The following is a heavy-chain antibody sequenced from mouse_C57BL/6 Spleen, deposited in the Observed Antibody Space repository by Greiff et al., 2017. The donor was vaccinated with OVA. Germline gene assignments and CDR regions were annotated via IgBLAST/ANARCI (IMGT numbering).Heavy chain of an antibody. V-gene: IGHV1-42*01. J-gene: IGHJ4*01. Sequence: EVKVVESGPELVKPGASVKISCKASGYSFTGYYMNWVKQSPEKSLEWIGEINPSTGGTTYNQKFKAKATLTVDKSSSTAYMQLKSLTSEDSAVYYCARFDWDVGDYAMDYWGQGTSVTVSS. D-gene: IGHD4-1*01. CDR3: ARFDWDVGDYAMDY. CDR1: GYSFTGYY. CDR2: INPSTGGT.